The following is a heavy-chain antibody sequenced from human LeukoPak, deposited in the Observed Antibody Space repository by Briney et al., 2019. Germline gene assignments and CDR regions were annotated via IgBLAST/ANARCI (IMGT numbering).Heavy chain of an antibody. CDR1: GFTFDDYA. Sequence: GGSLRLSCTASGFTFDDYAMHWVRHAPGKGLEWVSLISGDGGVTYYADSVKGRFTISRDNSKNSLYLQMNSLRTEDTALYYCAKGLSKYYDYFCYWGQGTLVTVSS. J-gene: IGHJ4*02. CDR3: AKGLSKYYDYFCY. CDR2: ISGDGGVT. V-gene: IGHV3-43*02. D-gene: IGHD3-16*01.